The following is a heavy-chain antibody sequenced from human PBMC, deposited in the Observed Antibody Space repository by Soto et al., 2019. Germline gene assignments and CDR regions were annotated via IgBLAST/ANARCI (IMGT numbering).Heavy chain of an antibody. V-gene: IGHV3-23*01. CDR2: ISARGGST. Sequence: GGSLRLSCAASGFTFSSYTMNWVRQAPGKGLEWVSLISARGGSTCYADSVKGRFTISRDNSKNTLYLQMNSLRAEDTGVYYCARDPPNDKTQLDYGMDVWGQGTAVTVSS. D-gene: IGHD2-2*01. CDR1: GFTFSSYT. J-gene: IGHJ6*02. CDR3: ARDPPNDKTQLDYGMDV.